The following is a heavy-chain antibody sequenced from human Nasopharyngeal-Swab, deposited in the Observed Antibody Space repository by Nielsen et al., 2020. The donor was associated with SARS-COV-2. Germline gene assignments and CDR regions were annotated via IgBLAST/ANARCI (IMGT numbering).Heavy chain of an antibody. CDR1: GYTFTSYD. V-gene: IGHV1-8*01. D-gene: IGHD2-15*01. J-gene: IGHJ6*02. CDR3: ARDIVVVVAATPYYYYGMDV. CDR2: MNPNSGNT. Sequence: ASVKVSCKASGYTFTSYDINWVRQATGQGLGWMGWMNPNSGNTGYAQKFQGRVTMTRNTSISTAYMELSSLRSEDTAVYYCARDIVVVVAATPYYYYGMDVWGQGTTVTVSS.